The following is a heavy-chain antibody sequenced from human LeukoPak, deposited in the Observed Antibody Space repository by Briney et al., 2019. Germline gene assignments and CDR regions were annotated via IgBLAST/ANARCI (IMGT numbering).Heavy chain of an antibody. Sequence: GGSLRLSCAASGFTFSSYGMHWVRQAPGKGLEWVAFIRYDGSNKYYADSVKGRFTISRDNSKSTLYLQMNSLRAEDTAVYYCANQASIAAAVNFDYWGQGTLVTVSS. D-gene: IGHD6-13*01. J-gene: IGHJ4*02. V-gene: IGHV3-30*02. CDR2: IRYDGSNK. CDR1: GFTFSSYG. CDR3: ANQASIAAAVNFDY.